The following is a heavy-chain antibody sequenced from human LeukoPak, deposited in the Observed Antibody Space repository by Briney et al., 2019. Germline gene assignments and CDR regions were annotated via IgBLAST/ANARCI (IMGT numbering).Heavy chain of an antibody. CDR2: INHSGST. CDR1: GGSFSGYY. J-gene: IGHJ6*02. V-gene: IGHV4-34*01. D-gene: IGHD2/OR15-2a*01. Sequence: KSSETLSLTCAVYGGSFSGYYWSWIRQPPGKGLEWIGEINHSGSTNYNPSLKSRVTISVDTSKNQFSLKLSSVTAADTAVYYCARTSMRLRGYYYYGMDVWGQGTTVTVSS. CDR3: ARTSMRLRGYYYYGMDV.